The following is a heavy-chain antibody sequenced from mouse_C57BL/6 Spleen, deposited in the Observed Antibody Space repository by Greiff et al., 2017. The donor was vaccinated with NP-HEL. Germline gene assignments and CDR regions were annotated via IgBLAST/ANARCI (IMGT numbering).Heavy chain of an antibody. D-gene: IGHD2-4*01. CDR2: ISDGGSYT. Sequence: EVKLMESGGGLVKPGGSLKLSCAASGFTFSSYAMSWVRQTPEKRLEWVATISDGGSYTYYPDNVKGRFTISRDNAKNNLYLQMSHLKSEDTAMYYCARKDYDDPWFAYWGQGTLVTVSA. CDR1: GFTFSSYA. V-gene: IGHV5-4*03. J-gene: IGHJ3*01. CDR3: ARKDYDDPWFAY.